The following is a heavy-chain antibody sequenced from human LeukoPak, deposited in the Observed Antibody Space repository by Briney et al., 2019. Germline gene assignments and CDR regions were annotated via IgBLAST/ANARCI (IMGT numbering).Heavy chain of an antibody. D-gene: IGHD1-14*01. Sequence: SETLSLTCTVSGGSISSYYWSWIRQPAGKGLEWVGRIYSSGSTNYNPSLKSRGTMSVDTSKNQFPLKLKPVAAADTAVYYCARQGCSTTPWHPRARDAFDIWGQGTMVTVSS. CDR3: ARQGCSTTPWHPRARDAFDI. V-gene: IGHV4-4*07. CDR2: IYSSGST. J-gene: IGHJ3*02. CDR1: GGSISSYY.